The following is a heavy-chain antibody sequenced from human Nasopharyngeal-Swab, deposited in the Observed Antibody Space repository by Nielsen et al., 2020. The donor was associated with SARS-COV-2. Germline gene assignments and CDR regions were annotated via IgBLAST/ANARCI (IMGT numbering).Heavy chain of an antibody. CDR2: ISGSGVST. CDR3: AKPAGLTTVTTVDY. D-gene: IGHD4-17*01. V-gene: IGHV3-23*01. J-gene: IGHJ4*02. Sequence: GESLKISCAASGFSFSSYAMSWVRQAPGKGLEWVSAISGSGVSTYYADSVKGRFTISRDNSKNTLYLQMNSLRAEDTAVYYCAKPAGLTTVTTVDYWGQGTLDTVSS. CDR1: GFSFSSYA.